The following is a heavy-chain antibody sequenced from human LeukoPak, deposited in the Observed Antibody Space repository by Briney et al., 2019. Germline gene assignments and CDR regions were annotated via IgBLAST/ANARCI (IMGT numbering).Heavy chain of an antibody. J-gene: IGHJ4*02. CDR3: ARDRRGLTGYPGDY. D-gene: IGHD3-9*01. V-gene: IGHV3-20*04. CDR1: GFTFDDYG. Sequence: GGSLRLSCAASGFTFDDYGMSWVRHAPGKGLEWVSGINWNGGSTGYADSVKGRFTISRDNAKNSLYLQMNSLRAEDTAVYYCARDRRGLTGYPGDYWGQGTLVTVSS. CDR2: INWNGGST.